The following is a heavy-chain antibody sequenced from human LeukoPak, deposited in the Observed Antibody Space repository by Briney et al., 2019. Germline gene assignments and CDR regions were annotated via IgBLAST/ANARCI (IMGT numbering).Heavy chain of an antibody. J-gene: IGHJ3*01. V-gene: IGHV3-48*01. CDR1: GFTFRSYS. CDR3: ARSHVYVWGSPEKTVSGFDL. Sequence: GGSLRLSCAASGFTFRSYSMNWVRQAPGKGLEWVSYISSSSGTTYHADSVEGRLTISRDDAMESLYLQMSSLRAEDTAVYYCARSHVYVWGSPEKTVSGFDLWGQGTMVTVSS. CDR2: ISSSSGTT. D-gene: IGHD3-16*01.